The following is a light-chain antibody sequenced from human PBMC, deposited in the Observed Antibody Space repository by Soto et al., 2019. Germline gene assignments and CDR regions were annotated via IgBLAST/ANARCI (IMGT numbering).Light chain of an antibody. J-gene: IGLJ1*01. V-gene: IGLV1-40*01. CDR2: SDN. CDR3: GSWDSSLSAYV. CDR1: SSNIGAGYV. Sequence: SVLTQPPSVSGAPGQRVTISCTGSSSNIGAGYVVHWYQQLPGAAPKLLIFSDNNRPSGVPDRFSGSKSGTSASLAITGFQTGDEADYYCGSWDSSLSAYVFGTGTKVTVL.